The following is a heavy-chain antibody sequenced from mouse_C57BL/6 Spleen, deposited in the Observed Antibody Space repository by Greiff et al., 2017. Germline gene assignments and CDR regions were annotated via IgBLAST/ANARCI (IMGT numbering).Heavy chain of an antibody. CDR3: AREGYLGYFDV. Sequence: QVQLQQPGAELVRPGTSVKLSCKASGYTFTSYWMHWVKQRPGQGLEWIGVIDPSDSYTNYNQKFKGKATLTVDTSSSTAYMQLSSLTSEDSAVYYCAREGYLGYFDVWGTGTTVTVSS. CDR1: GYTFTSYW. CDR2: IDPSDSYT. J-gene: IGHJ1*03. D-gene: IGHD2-2*01. V-gene: IGHV1-59*01.